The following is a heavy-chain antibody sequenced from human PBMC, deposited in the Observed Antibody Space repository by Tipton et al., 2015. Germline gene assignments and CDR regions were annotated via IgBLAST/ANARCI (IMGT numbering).Heavy chain of an antibody. CDR1: AYSISTDYY. CDR2: ISHGGNT. J-gene: IGHJ4*02. V-gene: IGHV4-38-2*01. D-gene: IGHD3-10*01. Sequence: TLSLTCAVSAYSISTDYYWVWIRQPPGKGLEWIGTISHGGNTYYNPSLKSRVTISVDTSKTQFSLKMTSVTAADTAVYYCARHKDSGTYPLDYWGQGTLVTVSS. CDR3: ARHKDSGTYPLDY.